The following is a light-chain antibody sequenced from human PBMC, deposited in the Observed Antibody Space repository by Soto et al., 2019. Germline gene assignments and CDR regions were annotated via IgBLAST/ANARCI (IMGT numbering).Light chain of an antibody. CDR2: EDN. CDR3: QSYDTSTLV. J-gene: IGLJ3*02. Sequence: NFMLTQPHSVSESPEKTVTISCTRSSGSIASSYVQWYQQRPGSAPTTVIYEDNQRPSGVPDRFSGSIDNSSNSASLTISGLKTEDEAHYHCQSYDTSTLVFGGGTKLTVL. V-gene: IGLV6-57*03. CDR1: SGSIASSY.